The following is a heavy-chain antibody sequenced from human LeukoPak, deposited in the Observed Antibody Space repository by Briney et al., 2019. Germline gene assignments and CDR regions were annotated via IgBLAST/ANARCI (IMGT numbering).Heavy chain of an antibody. CDR1: GFTFSNSD. Sequence: GGSLRLSCAASGFTFSNSDIHWVRQAPGKGLEWVAIISYDGSDKYYADSVKGRFTISRDNSKNTLYMQTNSLRAEDTAVYYCAGGGNSRHHFDYWGQGTLVTVSS. D-gene: IGHD3-16*01. V-gene: IGHV3-30*03. J-gene: IGHJ4*02. CDR3: AGGGNSRHHFDY. CDR2: ISYDGSDK.